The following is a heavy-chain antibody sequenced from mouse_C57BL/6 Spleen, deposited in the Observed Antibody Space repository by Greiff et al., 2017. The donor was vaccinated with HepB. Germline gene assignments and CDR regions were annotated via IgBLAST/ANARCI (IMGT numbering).Heavy chain of an antibody. Sequence: VEPGASVKISCKASGYAFSSSWMNWVKQRPGKGLEWIGRIYPGDGDTNYNGKFKGKATLTADKSSSTAYMQLSSLTSEDSAVYFCARLLRSDYWGQGTTLTVSS. CDR1: GYAFSSSW. V-gene: IGHV1-82*01. CDR3: ARLLRSDY. J-gene: IGHJ2*01. CDR2: IYPGDGDT. D-gene: IGHD1-1*01.